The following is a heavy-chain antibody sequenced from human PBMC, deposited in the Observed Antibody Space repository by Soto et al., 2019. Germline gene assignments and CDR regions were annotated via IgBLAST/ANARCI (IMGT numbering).Heavy chain of an antibody. V-gene: IGHV3-66*01. D-gene: IGHD3-22*01. J-gene: IGHJ4*02. CDR2: IYSGGST. CDR3: ARASRNYYDSSGYLYYFDY. Sequence: GGSLRLSCAASGFAVSSNYMSWVRQAPGKGLEWVSVIYSGGSTYYADSVKGRFTISRDNSKNTLYLQMNSLRAEDTAVYYCARASRNYYDSSGYLYYFDYWGQRTLVTVS. CDR1: GFAVSSNY.